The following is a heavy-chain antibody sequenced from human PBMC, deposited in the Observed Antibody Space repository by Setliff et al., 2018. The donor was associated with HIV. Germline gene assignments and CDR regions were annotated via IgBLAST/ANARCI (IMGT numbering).Heavy chain of an antibody. Sequence: GGSLRLSCEASGFTVSSNYMSWVRQAPGKGLEWVSVIYSGGSTYYADSVKGRFTISRDNSKNTLYLQINNLRAEDTAVYYCAKDLSSWQGSMDFWGQGTTVTVSS. CDR1: GFTVSSNY. CDR3: AKDLSSWQGSMDF. D-gene: IGHD6-13*01. CDR2: IYSGGST. V-gene: IGHV3-53*01. J-gene: IGHJ6*02.